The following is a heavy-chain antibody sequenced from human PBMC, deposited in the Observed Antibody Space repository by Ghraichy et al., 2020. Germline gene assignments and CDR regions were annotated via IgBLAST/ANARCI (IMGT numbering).Heavy chain of an antibody. CDR3: ARSADVVGWFDP. CDR1: GDSFRSYY. J-gene: IGHJ5*02. Sequence: SETLSLTCTVSGDSFRSYYWSWIRQPPGKGLEWIGYIYYSGSTNYIPSLKSRVTISADTSKNQFSLKLSSVTAADTAVYYCARSADVVGWFDPWGQGTLVTVSS. CDR2: IYYSGST. V-gene: IGHV4-59*01. D-gene: IGHD2-21*01.